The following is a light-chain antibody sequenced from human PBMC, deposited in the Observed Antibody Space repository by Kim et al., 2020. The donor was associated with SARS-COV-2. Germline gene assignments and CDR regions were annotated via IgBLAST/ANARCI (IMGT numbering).Light chain of an antibody. J-gene: IGLJ2*01. Sequence: GQSVTISCTGTSSDVGGYNYVSWYQQHPGKAPKLMISEVSKRPSGVPDRFSGSKSGNTASLTVSGLQAEDEADYYCSSYAGSNNLVFGGGTQLTVL. CDR1: SSDVGGYNY. CDR2: EVS. V-gene: IGLV2-8*01. CDR3: SSYAGSNNLV.